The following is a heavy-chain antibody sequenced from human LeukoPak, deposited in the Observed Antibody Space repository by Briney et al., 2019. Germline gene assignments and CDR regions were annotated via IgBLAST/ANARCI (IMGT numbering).Heavy chain of an antibody. CDR3: ASARDSSSWYSDYYYYGMGV. V-gene: IGHV3-66*01. CDR2: IYSGGST. Sequence: GGSLRLSCAASGFTVSSNYMSWVRQAPGKGLEWVSVIYSGGSTYYADSVKGRFTISRDNSKNTLYLQMNSLRAEDTAVYYCASARDSSSWYSDYYYYGMGVWGQGTTVTVSS. D-gene: IGHD6-13*01. CDR1: GFTVSSNY. J-gene: IGHJ6*02.